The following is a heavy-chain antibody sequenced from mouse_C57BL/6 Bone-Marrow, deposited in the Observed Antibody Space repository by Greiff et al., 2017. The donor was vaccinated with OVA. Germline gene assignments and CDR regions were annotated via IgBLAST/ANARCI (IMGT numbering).Heavy chain of an antibody. CDR1: GFTFRSYG. CDR3: ERQGEHFDY. Sequence: EVKVVESGGDLVKPGGSLKLSCAASGFTFRSYGMSWVRQTPDKRLEWVATISSGGSYTYYPDSVKGRFTISRDNAKNTLYLQMSSLKSEDTAMYYCERQGEHFDYGGQGTTLTVSS. V-gene: IGHV5-6*01. J-gene: IGHJ2*01. CDR2: ISSGGSYT.